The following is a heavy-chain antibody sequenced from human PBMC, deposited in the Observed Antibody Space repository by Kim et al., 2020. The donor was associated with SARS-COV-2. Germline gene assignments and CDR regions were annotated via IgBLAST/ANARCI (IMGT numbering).Heavy chain of an antibody. Sequence: SETQSLTCAVYGGSFSGYYWSWIRQPPGKGLEWIGEINHSGSTNYNPSLKSRVTISVDTSKNQFSLKLSSVTAADTAVYYCARGRRFGELLSHSIDYWGQGTLVTVSS. CDR2: INHSGST. D-gene: IGHD3-10*01. CDR3: ARGRRFGELLSHSIDY. CDR1: GGSFSGYY. J-gene: IGHJ4*02. V-gene: IGHV4-34*01.